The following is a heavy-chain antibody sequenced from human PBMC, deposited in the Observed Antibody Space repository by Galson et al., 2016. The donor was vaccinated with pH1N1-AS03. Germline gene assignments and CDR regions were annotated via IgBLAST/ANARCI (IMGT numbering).Heavy chain of an antibody. D-gene: IGHD2/OR15-2a*01. CDR2: ISVYNGNT. Sequence: SVKVSCKASGNTFTTYGLIWVRQAPGQGLEWMGWISVYNGNTNYGQKFQDRVTMTTDTSTSAAFMELRSLRSDDTAVYYCATLDYCYRIDYWGQGTLVTVSS. CDR1: GNTFTTYG. V-gene: IGHV1-18*04. J-gene: IGHJ4*02. CDR3: ATLDYCYRIDY.